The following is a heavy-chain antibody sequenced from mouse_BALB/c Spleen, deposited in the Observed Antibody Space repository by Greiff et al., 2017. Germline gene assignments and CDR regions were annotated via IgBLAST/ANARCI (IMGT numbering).Heavy chain of an antibody. Sequence: QVQLQQSGAELVKPGASVKLSCKASGYTFTSYWMHWVKQRPGQGLEWIGEIDPSDSYTNYNQKFKGKATLTVDKSSSTAYMQLSSLTSEDSAVYYCARSGPTTTNYWGQGTTLTVSS. V-gene: IGHV1-69*02. CDR3: ARSGPTTTNY. J-gene: IGHJ2*01. CDR1: GYTFTSYW. CDR2: IDPSDSYT. D-gene: IGHD1-1*01.